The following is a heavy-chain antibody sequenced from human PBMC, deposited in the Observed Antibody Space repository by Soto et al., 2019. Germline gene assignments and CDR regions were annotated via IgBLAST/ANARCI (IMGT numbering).Heavy chain of an antibody. V-gene: IGHV4-39*01. CDR2: IYYSGST. CDR1: GGSISSSSYY. Sequence: QLQLQESGPGLVKPSETLSLTCTVSGGSISSSSYYWGWIRQPPGKGLEWIGSIYYSGSTYYNPSLKSRVTISVDTSKNQFSLKLSSVTAADTAVYYCARHSAHYWDSSAPIQHWGQGTLVTVSS. J-gene: IGHJ1*01. D-gene: IGHD3-22*01. CDR3: ARHSAHYWDSSAPIQH.